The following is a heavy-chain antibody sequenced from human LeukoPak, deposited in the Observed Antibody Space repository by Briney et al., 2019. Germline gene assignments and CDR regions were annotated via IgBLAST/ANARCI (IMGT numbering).Heavy chain of an antibody. J-gene: IGHJ5*02. CDR1: GFTFSGSA. CDR3: ARFVEAYSGYVDH. Sequence: QPGGSLRLSCAASGFTFSGSAMYWVRQASGKGLEWVGRIRSKANSYATAYAASVKGRFTISRDDSRNTAYLQMNSLKTEDTAVYYCARFVEAYSGYVDHWGRGTLVTVSS. V-gene: IGHV3-73*01. D-gene: IGHD5-12*01. CDR2: IRSKANSYAT.